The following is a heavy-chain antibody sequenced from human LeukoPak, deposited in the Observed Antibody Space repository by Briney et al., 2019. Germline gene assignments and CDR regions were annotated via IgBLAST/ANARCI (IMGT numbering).Heavy chain of an antibody. CDR2: ISGSGGTT. CDR1: GFALGLYA. CDR3: ARPRHDYGDFRNPPDY. J-gene: IGHJ4*02. V-gene: IGHV3-23*01. Sequence: GRPLRLSCAASGFALGLYATHWVRQAPGGGLESPSTISGSGGTTYYADFLKGRCTISRDNFKPTLYLQMNSLRADDTAVYYCARPRHDYGDFRNPPDYWGQGILVTVSS. D-gene: IGHD4-17*01.